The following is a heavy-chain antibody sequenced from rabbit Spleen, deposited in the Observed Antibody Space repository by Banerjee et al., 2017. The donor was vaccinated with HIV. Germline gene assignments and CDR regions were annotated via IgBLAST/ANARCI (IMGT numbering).Heavy chain of an antibody. CDR3: ARDTGSSFSSYGMDL. CDR1: GFSFSNKAV. D-gene: IGHD8-1*01. Sequence: LEESGGGLVQPEGSLTLTCTASGFSFSNKAVMCWVRQAPGKGLEWIACINAVTGKAVYATWAKGRFTFTKTSSTTLTLQMTSLTAADTATYFCARDTGSSFSSYGMDLWGQGTLVTVS. J-gene: IGHJ6*01. V-gene: IGHV1S45*01. CDR2: INAVTGKA.